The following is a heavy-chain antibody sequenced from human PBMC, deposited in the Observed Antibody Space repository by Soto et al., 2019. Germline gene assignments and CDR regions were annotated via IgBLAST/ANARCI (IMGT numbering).Heavy chain of an antibody. CDR1: GGSISSSNW. D-gene: IGHD1-26*01. J-gene: IGHJ6*02. CDR3: ARVSGSYYYGMDV. Sequence: SETLSLTCAVSGGSISSSNWWSWVRQPPGKGLEWIGEIYHSGSTNYNPSLKSRVTISVDRSKNQFSLKLSSVTAADTAVYYCARVSGSYYYGMDVWGQGTTVTV. CDR2: IYHSGST. V-gene: IGHV4-4*02.